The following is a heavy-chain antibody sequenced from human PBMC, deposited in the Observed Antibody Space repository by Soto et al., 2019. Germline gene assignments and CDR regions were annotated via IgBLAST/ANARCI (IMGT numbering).Heavy chain of an antibody. CDR2: ISGSGGST. J-gene: IGHJ4*02. D-gene: IGHD5-12*01. CDR3: TRTLPLISGYDYQNDY. V-gene: IGHV3-23*01. Sequence: GGSLRLSCAASGFTFSNYAVTWVRQAPGKGLEWVSTISGSGGSTYYADSVKGRFTISRDNSKNTLYLQMNSLRAEDTAVYYCTRTLPLISGYDYQNDYWGQGTLVTVSS. CDR1: GFTFSNYA.